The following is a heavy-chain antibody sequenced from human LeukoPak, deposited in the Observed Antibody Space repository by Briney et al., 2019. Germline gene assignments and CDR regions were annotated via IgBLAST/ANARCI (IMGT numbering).Heavy chain of an antibody. CDR3: ARVQGGGGGLGYFNL. CDR2: IFYSGST. V-gene: IGHV4-59*01. D-gene: IGHD3-16*01. J-gene: IGHJ2*01. Sequence: SETPSLTCSVSGGSISSYYWGGIRQPPGKALEYIGYIFYSGSTNYNPSLKSRVTISVDTSRNQFSLKLNSVTAADTAVYYCARVQGGGGGLGYFNLWGRGALVTVSS. CDR1: GGSISSYY.